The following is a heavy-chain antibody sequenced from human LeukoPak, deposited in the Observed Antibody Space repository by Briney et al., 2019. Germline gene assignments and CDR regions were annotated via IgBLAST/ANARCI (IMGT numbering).Heavy chain of an antibody. V-gene: IGHV3-30-3*01. Sequence: GGSLRLSCAASGFTFGTYSMHWVRQAPGKGLEWVAIISSAGTIINYADSVKGRFSISRDNSKNTLYLQMDSLRVGDTAVYYCAKDHRWLVDYWGQGSLVTVSS. D-gene: IGHD6-19*01. CDR1: GFTFGTYS. CDR2: ISSAGTII. CDR3: AKDHRWLVDY. J-gene: IGHJ4*02.